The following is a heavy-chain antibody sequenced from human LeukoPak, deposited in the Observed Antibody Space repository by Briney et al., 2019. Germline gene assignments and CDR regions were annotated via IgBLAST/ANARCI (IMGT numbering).Heavy chain of an antibody. CDR3: ARGPYCSGGSCYSQYFDY. J-gene: IGHJ4*02. Sequence: ASVKVSCRASGYTFTSYGISWVRQAPGQGLEWMGWISAYNASTKYAQKLQGRVSMTTDTSTSTAYMELRSLRSDDTAVYYCARGPYCSGGSCYSQYFDYWGQGTLVTVSS. V-gene: IGHV1-18*01. CDR1: GYTFTSYG. D-gene: IGHD2-15*01. CDR2: ISAYNAST.